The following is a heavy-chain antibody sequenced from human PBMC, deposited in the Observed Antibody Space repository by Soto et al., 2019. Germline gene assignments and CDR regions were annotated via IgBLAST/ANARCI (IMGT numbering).Heavy chain of an antibody. CDR3: VRHGGRLFDY. Sequence: QVQLQESGPGLVKPSGTLSPTCAVSDGFISSSNYWSWVRQPPGKGLEWIGQVYHNGGPSYNPSLRSRVTMSIDKSKNQFSLNLSAVTAADTAVYFCVRHGGRLFDYWGPGHLVTVSS. D-gene: IGHD2-15*01. CDR1: DGFISSSNY. J-gene: IGHJ4*02. V-gene: IGHV4-4*02. CDR2: VYHNGGP.